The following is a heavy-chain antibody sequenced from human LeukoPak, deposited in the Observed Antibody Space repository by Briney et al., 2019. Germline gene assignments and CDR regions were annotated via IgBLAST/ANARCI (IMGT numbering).Heavy chain of an antibody. CDR2: IYYSGST. Sequence: SETLSLTCTVSGGSISSYYWSWIRQHPGKGLEWIGYIYYSGSTYYNPSLKSRVTISVDTSKDQFSLKLSSVTAADTAVYYCARRYGRYGDYAGTLDYWGQGTLVTVSS. D-gene: IGHD4-17*01. J-gene: IGHJ4*02. CDR1: GGSISSYY. V-gene: IGHV4-59*06. CDR3: ARRYGRYGDYAGTLDY.